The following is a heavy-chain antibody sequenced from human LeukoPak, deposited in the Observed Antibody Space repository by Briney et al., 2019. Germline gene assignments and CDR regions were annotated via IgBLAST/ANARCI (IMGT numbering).Heavy chain of an antibody. V-gene: IGHV4-31*03. Sequence: PSETLSLTCTVSGGSISSGGYYWSWIRQHPGKGLEWIGYIYYSGSTYYNPSLKSRVTISVDTSKNQFSLKLSSVTVADTAVYYCARDIDGYYFDYWGQGTLVTVSS. CDR1: GGSISSGGYY. CDR2: IYYSGST. CDR3: ARDIDGYYFDY. D-gene: IGHD3-10*01. J-gene: IGHJ4*02.